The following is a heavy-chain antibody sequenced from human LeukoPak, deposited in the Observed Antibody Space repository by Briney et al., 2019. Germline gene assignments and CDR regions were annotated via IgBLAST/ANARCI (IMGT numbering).Heavy chain of an antibody. J-gene: IGHJ4*02. CDR1: GFTFSSYA. CDR2: ISYDGSNK. CDR3: ATASFDSSGYYGTSIGLDY. V-gene: IGHV3-30-3*01. Sequence: GGSLRLSCAASGFTFSSYAMHWVRQAPGKGLEWVAVISYDGSNKYYADSVKGRFTISRDNSKNTLYLQMNSLRAEDTAVYYCATASFDSSGYYGTSIGLDYWGQGTLVTVSS. D-gene: IGHD3-22*01.